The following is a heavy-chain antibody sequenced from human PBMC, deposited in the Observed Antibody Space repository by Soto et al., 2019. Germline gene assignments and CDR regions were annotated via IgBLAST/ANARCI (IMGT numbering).Heavy chain of an antibody. Sequence: QVRLVQSGAEVKKPGSSVKVSCKASGGTFSSYAISWVRQAPGQGLEWMGGIIPIFGTANYAQKLQGRVTITADESTSTAYMELSSLRSEDTAVYYCATRPPSTSLYYFDYWGQGTLVTVSS. CDR2: IIPIFGTA. D-gene: IGHD1-1*01. J-gene: IGHJ4*02. CDR1: GGTFSSYA. V-gene: IGHV1-69*12. CDR3: ATRPPSTSLYYFDY.